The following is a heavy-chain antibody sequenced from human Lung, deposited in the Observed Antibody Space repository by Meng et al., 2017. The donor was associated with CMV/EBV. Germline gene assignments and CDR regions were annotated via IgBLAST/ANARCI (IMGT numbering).Heavy chain of an antibody. CDR2: IIPSLGIA. Sequence: SAXLFXKASAGTFSSYTISWVRQAPGQGLEWMGRIIPSLGIANYAQKFQGRVTITADKSTSTAYMELTSLSSEDTAVYDCARARSSGWYLAYYFDYWGQGTXVNVYS. V-gene: IGHV1-69*10. D-gene: IGHD6-19*01. J-gene: IGHJ4*02. CDR3: ARARSSGWYLAYYFDY. CDR1: AGTFSSYT.